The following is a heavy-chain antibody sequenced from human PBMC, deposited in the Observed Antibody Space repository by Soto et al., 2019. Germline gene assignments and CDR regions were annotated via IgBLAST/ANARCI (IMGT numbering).Heavy chain of an antibody. J-gene: IGHJ6*01. CDR2: ISHNGGT. V-gene: IGHV4-34*01. Sequence: QVQLQQWGAGLLKPSETLSLTCAVYGGSFSGYFWSWIRQPPTKGLGWIGEISHNGGTTYNPSLKSRVTISVDTSKNQFSLRLSSVSAADTAVYYCARGATTVEHFYYYGMDVWGQGTTVTVSS. D-gene: IGHD4-17*01. CDR1: GGSFSGYF. CDR3: ARGATTVEHFYYYGMDV.